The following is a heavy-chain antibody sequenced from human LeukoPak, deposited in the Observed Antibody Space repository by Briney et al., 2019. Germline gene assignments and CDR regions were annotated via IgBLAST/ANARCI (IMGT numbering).Heavy chain of an antibody. CDR2: INHSGST. Sequence: SETLSLTCAVYGGSFSGYYWSWIRQPPGKGLEWIGEINHSGSTNYNPSLKSRVTISVDTSKNQFSLKLSSVTAADTAVYYCARVVPAAIRGEFDPWGQGTLVTVSS. J-gene: IGHJ5*02. D-gene: IGHD2-2*01. CDR1: GGSFSGYY. V-gene: IGHV4-34*01. CDR3: ARVVPAAIRGEFDP.